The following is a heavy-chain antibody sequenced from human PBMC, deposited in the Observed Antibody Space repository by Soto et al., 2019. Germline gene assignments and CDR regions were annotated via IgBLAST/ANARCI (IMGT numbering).Heavy chain of an antibody. V-gene: IGHV1-69*13. D-gene: IGHD3-3*01. J-gene: IGHJ4*02. CDR3: ARANYDFWSGYYKGAFDY. CDR2: IIPIFGTA. CDR1: GGTLSSYA. Sequence: GASVKVSCKASGGTLSSYAISWVRQAPGQGLEWMGGIIPIFGTANYAQKFQGRVTITADESTSTAYMELSSLRSEDTAVYYCARANYDFWSGYYKGAFDYWGQGTLVTVSS.